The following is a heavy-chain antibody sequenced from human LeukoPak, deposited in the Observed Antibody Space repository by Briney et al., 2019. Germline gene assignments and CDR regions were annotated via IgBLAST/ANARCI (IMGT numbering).Heavy chain of an antibody. CDR1: GFTFSSYG. CDR3: AKGGTIFAPYGMDV. V-gene: IGHV3-30*18. J-gene: IGHJ6*02. Sequence: GRSLRLSCAASGFTFSSYGMHWVRQAPGKGLEWVAVISYDGSNKYYADSVRGRFTISRDNSKNTLYLQMNSLRAEDTAVYYCAKGGTIFAPYGMDVWGQGTTVTVSS. D-gene: IGHD3-9*01. CDR2: ISYDGSNK.